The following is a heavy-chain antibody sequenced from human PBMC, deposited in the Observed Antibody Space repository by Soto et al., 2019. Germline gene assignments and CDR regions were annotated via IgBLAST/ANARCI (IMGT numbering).Heavy chain of an antibody. CDR2: ISSGSDTI. V-gene: IGHV3-48*02. Sequence: RLSCVASGFTLSSYSMNWVRQAPGQGLEWISYISSGSDTIYYADSVKGRFTVSRDNAKNSPYLQMNSLRDEDTAVYYCARPGEGVLFYYALDVWGQVTTVTVSS. CDR3: ARPGEGVLFYYALDV. J-gene: IGHJ6*02. D-gene: IGHD3-16*01. CDR1: GFTLSSYS.